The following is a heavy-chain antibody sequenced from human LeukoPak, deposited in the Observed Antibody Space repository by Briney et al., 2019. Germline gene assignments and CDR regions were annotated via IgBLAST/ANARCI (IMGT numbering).Heavy chain of an antibody. D-gene: IGHD7-27*01. CDR2: ISNNGGYT. J-gene: IGHJ4*02. Sequence: PGGSLRLSCAASGFTFSSSAMSWVRQAPGKGLEWVSAISNNGGYTYYADSVKGRFTASRDDSKNTLYLQMNSLRAEDTAVYYCAKDGGLWVSAHWGDSWGRGTLVTVSS. CDR3: AKDGGLWVSAHWGDS. CDR1: GFTFSSSA. V-gene: IGHV3-23*01.